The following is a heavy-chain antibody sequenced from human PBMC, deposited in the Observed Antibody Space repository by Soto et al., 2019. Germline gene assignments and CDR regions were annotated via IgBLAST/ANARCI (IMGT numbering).Heavy chain of an antibody. V-gene: IGHV1-69*13. CDR2: IIPIFGTA. CDR3: ARDPYSSGQGGY. CDR1: GGTFSSYA. D-gene: IGHD6-19*01. Sequence: GASVKVSCKASGGTFSSYAISWVRQAPGQGLEWMGGIIPIFGTANYAQKFQGRVTITADESTSTAYMELSSLRSEDTAVYYCARDPYSSGQGGYWGQGTLVTVSS. J-gene: IGHJ4*02.